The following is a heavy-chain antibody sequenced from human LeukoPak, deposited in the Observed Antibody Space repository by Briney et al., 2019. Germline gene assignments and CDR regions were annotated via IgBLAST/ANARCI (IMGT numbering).Heavy chain of an antibody. CDR3: ARLIAVAGTAYYYYMDV. V-gene: IGHV4-59*01. CDR2: IYYSGST. Sequence: TSETLSLTCTVSGGSISSYYWSWIRQRPGKGLEWIGYIYYSGSTNYNPSLKSRVTIAVDTSKNQFSLKLSSVTAADTAVYYCARLIAVAGTAYYYYMDVWGKGTTVTVSS. CDR1: GGSISSYY. D-gene: IGHD6-19*01. J-gene: IGHJ6*03.